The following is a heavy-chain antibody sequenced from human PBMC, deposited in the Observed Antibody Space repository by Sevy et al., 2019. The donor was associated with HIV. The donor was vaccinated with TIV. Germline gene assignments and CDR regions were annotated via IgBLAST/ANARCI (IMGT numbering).Heavy chain of an antibody. CDR3: ASLHLGYCSGGSCYHFDY. CDR2: IYYSGST. CDR1: GGSISSSSYY. J-gene: IGHJ4*02. Sequence: SETLSLTCTVSGGSISSSSYYWGWIRQPPGKGLEWIGSIYYSGSTYYNPSLKSRVTISVDTSKNQFSLKLSSVTAADTAVYYWASLHLGYCSGGSCYHFDYWGQGTLVTVSS. D-gene: IGHD2-15*01. V-gene: IGHV4-39*01.